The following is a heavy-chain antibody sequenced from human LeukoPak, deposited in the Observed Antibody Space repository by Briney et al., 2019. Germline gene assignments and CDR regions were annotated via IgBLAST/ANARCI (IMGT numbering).Heavy chain of an antibody. J-gene: IGHJ5*02. CDR1: GGSISSYY. V-gene: IGHV4-59*08. D-gene: IGHD3-16*02. CDR3: ARGYDYVWGSYRP. Sequence: SETLCLTCTVSGGSISSYYWSWIRQPPGKGLEWIGYIYYSGSTNYNPSLKSRVTISVDTSKNQFSLKLSSVTAADTAVYYCARGYDYVWGSYRPWGQGTLVTVSS. CDR2: IYYSGST.